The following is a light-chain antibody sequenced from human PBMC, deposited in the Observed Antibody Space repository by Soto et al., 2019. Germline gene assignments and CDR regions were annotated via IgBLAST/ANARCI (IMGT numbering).Light chain of an antibody. CDR1: QSVSSSY. CDR3: QQYNGYSTWT. Sequence: EIVLTQSPGTLSLSPGERATLSCRASQSVSSSYLAWYQQKPGQAPRLLIYGASFRASGIPDRFSGSGSGTDFTLTISRLEPEDFATYYCQQYNGYSTWTFGQGTKVEIK. V-gene: IGKV3-20*01. J-gene: IGKJ1*01. CDR2: GAS.